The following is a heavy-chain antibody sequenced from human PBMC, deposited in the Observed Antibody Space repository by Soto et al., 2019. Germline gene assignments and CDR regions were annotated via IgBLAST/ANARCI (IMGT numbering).Heavy chain of an antibody. CDR3: TREAGWQRMVPYE. CDR2: ISAFNGDT. Sequence: QVQLVQSGTEVKKSGASVNVSCKAFGYTFTSYGFSWVRQVPGQGLEWLGWISAFNGDTQYAQTMKGRLTVTTDTSTTTVHMELRSLTPADTAVYYCTREAGWQRMVPYEWGQGTLVTVS. CDR1: GYTFTSYG. J-gene: IGHJ4*02. D-gene: IGHD6-25*01. V-gene: IGHV1-18*04.